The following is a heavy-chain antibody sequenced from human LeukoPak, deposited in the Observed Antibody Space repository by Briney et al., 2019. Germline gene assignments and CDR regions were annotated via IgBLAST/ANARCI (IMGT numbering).Heavy chain of an antibody. J-gene: IGHJ4*02. Sequence: GGSLRLSCVASGFSFSNYWMNWVRQAPGKGLEWVAKIKQDGSEKYYVDSVKGRFTISRDNARNSLFLQMNSLRAEDTAVYYCTRDLAVITHDHWGQGTLVTVSS. CDR1: GFSFSNYW. V-gene: IGHV3-7*04. CDR3: TRDLAVITHDH. D-gene: IGHD3-22*01. CDR2: IKQDGSEK.